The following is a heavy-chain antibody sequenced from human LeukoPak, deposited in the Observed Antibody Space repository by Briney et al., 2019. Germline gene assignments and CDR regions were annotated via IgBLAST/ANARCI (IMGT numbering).Heavy chain of an antibody. D-gene: IGHD3-10*01. CDR3: AREGYYGSGSPPSLYFDY. J-gene: IGHJ4*02. Sequence: PGRSLRLSCAASGFTFNNYALSWVRQAPGKGLEWVAVTSSDLNVKLYADSVKGRFTISRDNSRSTLYLQMNSLRPEDTAIYYCAREGYYGSGSPPSLYFDYWGQGTLVTVSS. CDR1: GFTFNNYA. V-gene: IGHV3-30*03. CDR2: TSSDLNVK.